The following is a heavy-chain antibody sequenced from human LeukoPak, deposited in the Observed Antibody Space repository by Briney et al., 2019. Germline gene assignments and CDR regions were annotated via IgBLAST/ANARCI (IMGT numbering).Heavy chain of an antibody. V-gene: IGHV3-23*01. D-gene: IGHD4-17*01. CDR1: GFTFSSYA. Sequence: GGSLRLSCAGSGFTFSSYAMSWVRQAPRRGLEWVSAITDSGGDTYYTDSVKGRFTISRDNSKNTLHMQMNSLRADDTAVYYCAKAYSGDYAFDYWGQGTLVTVSS. CDR2: ITDSGGDT. CDR3: AKAYSGDYAFDY. J-gene: IGHJ4*02.